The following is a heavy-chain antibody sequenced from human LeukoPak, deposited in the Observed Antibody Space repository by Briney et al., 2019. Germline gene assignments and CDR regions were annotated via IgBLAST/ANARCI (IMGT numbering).Heavy chain of an antibody. D-gene: IGHD4-17*01. J-gene: IGHJ5*02. Sequence: PGGSLRLSCAASGFTFSSYSMNWVRQAPGKGLEWVSSISSSGTYVCYADSVKGRFTISRDNAKNSLSLQMNSLRAEDTAVYYCAKLPYGDYNHHWGQGTLVTVSS. CDR3: AKLPYGDYNHH. V-gene: IGHV3-21*04. CDR2: ISSSGTYV. CDR1: GFTFSSYS.